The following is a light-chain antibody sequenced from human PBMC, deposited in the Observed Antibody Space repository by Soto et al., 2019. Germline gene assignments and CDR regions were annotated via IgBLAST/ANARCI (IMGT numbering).Light chain of an antibody. Sequence: VLTQPPSVSGAPGQRVTISCSGSSSNIGAGYDVNWYRQLPGTAPKLLIYGNSDRPSGVPDRFSGSKSGTSASLAITGLQAEDEADYFCQSYDRSLRTYVFGTGTKVTVL. CDR1: SSNIGAGYD. J-gene: IGLJ1*01. CDR2: GNS. V-gene: IGLV1-40*01. CDR3: QSYDRSLRTYV.